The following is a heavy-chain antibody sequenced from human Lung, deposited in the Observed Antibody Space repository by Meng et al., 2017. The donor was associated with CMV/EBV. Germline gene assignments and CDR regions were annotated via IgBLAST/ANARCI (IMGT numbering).Heavy chain of an antibody. CDR2: IYYSGST. Sequence: SXTLSLXCTVSGGSISSYYWSWIRQPPGKGLEWIGYIYYSGSTNYHPSLKSRVTISVDTSKNQFSLKLSSVTAADTAVYYCARLYSSSWFLPSGMDVWAQGTXVTVSS. CDR1: GGSISSYY. D-gene: IGHD6-13*01. V-gene: IGHV4-59*01. CDR3: ARLYSSSWFLPSGMDV. J-gene: IGHJ6*02.